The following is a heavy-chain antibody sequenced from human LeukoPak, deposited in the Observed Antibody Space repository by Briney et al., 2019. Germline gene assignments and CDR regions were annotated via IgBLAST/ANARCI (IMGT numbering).Heavy chain of an antibody. CDR1: GGSISSYY. CDR3: ARGKYQHAC. J-gene: IGHJ4*02. D-gene: IGHD2-2*01. V-gene: IGHV4-59*01. Sequence: SETLSLTCTVSGGSISSYYWSWIRQPPGKGLEWIGYIYYSGSTNYNPSLKSRVTISVDTSKNQFSLKLSSVTAADTAVYYCARGKYQHACWGQGTLVTVSS. CDR2: IYYSGST.